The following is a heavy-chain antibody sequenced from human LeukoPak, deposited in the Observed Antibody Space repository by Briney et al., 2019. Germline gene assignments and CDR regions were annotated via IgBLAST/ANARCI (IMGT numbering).Heavy chain of an antibody. CDR1: GGTFSSYA. CDR2: IIPIFGTA. D-gene: IGHD2-21*01. Sequence: GASVKVSCKASGGTFSSYAISWVRQAPGQGLEWMGGIIPIFGTANYAQKFQGRVTITADESTSTAYMELSSLRSEDTAVYYCARDRNVVVIAHNDYWGQGTLVTVSS. CDR3: ARDRNVVVIAHNDY. V-gene: IGHV1-69*13. J-gene: IGHJ4*02.